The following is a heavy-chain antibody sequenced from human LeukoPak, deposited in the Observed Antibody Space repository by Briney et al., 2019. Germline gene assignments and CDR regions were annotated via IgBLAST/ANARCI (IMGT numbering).Heavy chain of an antibody. CDR2: IYPGDSDT. D-gene: IGHD6-19*01. Sequence: GESLQISCKGSGYTFATYWIAWVRQMPGKGVEWVGIIYPGDSDTRYSPSFQGQVTISADKSITTAYLQWSSLTAADTAMYYCARHVVPYGSGLAGFDSWGQGALVTVSS. J-gene: IGHJ4*02. CDR1: GYTFATYW. V-gene: IGHV5-51*01. CDR3: ARHVVPYGSGLAGFDS.